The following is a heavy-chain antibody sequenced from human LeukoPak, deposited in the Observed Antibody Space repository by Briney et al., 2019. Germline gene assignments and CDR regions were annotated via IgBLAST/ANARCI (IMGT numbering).Heavy chain of an antibody. CDR1: GYSINNGYY. CDR3: ARGNVVVVAALEENWFDP. V-gene: IGHV4-38-2*02. Sequence: PSETLSLTCIVSGYSINNGYYWGWIRQPPGRGLEWIGSIYHSGKTYYNPSLKSRVTISVDTSKTQFSLKLISVTAADTAVYYCARGNVVVVAALEENWFDPWGQGTLVTVSS. CDR2: IYHSGKT. D-gene: IGHD2-15*01. J-gene: IGHJ5*02.